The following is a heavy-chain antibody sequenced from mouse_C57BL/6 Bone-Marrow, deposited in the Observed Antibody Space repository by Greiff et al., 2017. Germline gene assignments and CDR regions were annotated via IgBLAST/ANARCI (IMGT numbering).Heavy chain of an antibody. J-gene: IGHJ4*01. CDR2: IDPSDSYT. D-gene: IGHD1-1*01. V-gene: IGHV1-69*01. Sequence: QVQLQQPGAELVMPGASVKLSCKASGYTFTSYWMHWVKQRPGQGLEWIGEIDPSDSYTNYNQKFKGKSTLTVDKSSSTAYMQLSSLTSEDSAVYYCATYYYGYYAMDYWGQGTSFTVSS. CDR1: GYTFTSYW. CDR3: ATYYYGYYAMDY.